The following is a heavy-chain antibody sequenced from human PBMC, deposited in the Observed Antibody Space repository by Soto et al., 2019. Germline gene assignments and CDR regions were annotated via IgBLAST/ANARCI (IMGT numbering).Heavy chain of an antibody. J-gene: IGHJ4*02. V-gene: IGHV4-30-4*01. D-gene: IGHD3-9*01. CDR1: GGSISSGDYY. Sequence: SETLPLTCTVSGGSISSGDYYWSWIRQPPGKGLEWTGYIYYSGSTYYNPSLKSRVTISVDTSKNQFSLKLSSVTAADTAVYYCARDFDHYNDYWGQGTLVTVSS. CDR2: IYYSGST. CDR3: ARDFDHYNDY.